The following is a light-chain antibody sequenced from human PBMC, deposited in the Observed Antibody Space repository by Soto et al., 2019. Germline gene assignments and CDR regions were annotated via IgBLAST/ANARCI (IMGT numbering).Light chain of an antibody. J-gene: IGKJ4*01. CDR1: QNIDSY. CDR3: QESYTTPAVS. CDR2: ATS. Sequence: DIQMTQSPSSLSASLGDRVTITCRASQNIDSYLNWYQQKPGKAPKLLIYATSTLQSGVPSRFSGSGSGTEFTLTISSLQAEDFATYFSQESYTTPAVSFGGGTKVDIK. V-gene: IGKV1-39*01.